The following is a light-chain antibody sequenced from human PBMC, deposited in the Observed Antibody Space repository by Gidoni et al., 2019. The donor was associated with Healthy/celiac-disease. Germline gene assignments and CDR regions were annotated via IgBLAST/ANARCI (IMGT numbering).Light chain of an antibody. CDR2: GAS. Sequence: EIVLTQSPGTLSLSPGERATLSCRASQSVSSSYLAWYQQKPGQAPRLLIYGASSRATGIPDRFSGSGSGTDFTLTISRLEPEDFAVYYCQQYGSSRGKTFGQXTKVEIK. V-gene: IGKV3-20*01. J-gene: IGKJ1*01. CDR1: QSVSSSY. CDR3: QQYGSSRGKT.